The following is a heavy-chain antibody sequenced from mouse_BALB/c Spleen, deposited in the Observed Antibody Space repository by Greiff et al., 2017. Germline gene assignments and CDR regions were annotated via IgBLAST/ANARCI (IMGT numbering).Heavy chain of an antibody. Sequence: EVQLQESGAELVKPGASVKLSCTASGFNIKDTYMHWVKQRPEQGLEWIGRIDPANGNTKYDPKFQGKATITADTSSNTAYLQLSSLTSEDTAVYYCARWGYYDLLAYWGQGTLVTVSA. J-gene: IGHJ3*01. D-gene: IGHD2-3*01. CDR3: ARWGYYDLLAY. CDR1: GFNIKDTY. V-gene: IGHV14-3*02. CDR2: IDPANGNT.